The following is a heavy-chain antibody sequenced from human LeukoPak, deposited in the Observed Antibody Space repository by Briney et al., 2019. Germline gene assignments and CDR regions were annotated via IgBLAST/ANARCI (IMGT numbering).Heavy chain of an antibody. V-gene: IGHV1-69*05. Sequence: SVKVSCKASGGTFDTYTINWVRQAPGQGLEWMGGIIPIFGTADYAHKFQGRVTITTDESTTTAYMELSSLRSEDTAVYYCARAIVVAANYYYSMDVWGKGTTVTVSS. CDR2: IIPIFGTA. CDR1: GGTFDTYT. CDR3: ARAIVVAANYYYSMDV. J-gene: IGHJ6*03. D-gene: IGHD6-19*01.